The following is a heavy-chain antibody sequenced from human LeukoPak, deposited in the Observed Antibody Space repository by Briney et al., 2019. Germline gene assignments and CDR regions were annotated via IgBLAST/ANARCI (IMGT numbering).Heavy chain of an antibody. CDR1: GYTFTGYY. CDR2: INPNSGGT. Sequence: ASVKVSCKASGYTFTGYYMHWVRQAPGQGLEWMGWINPNSGGTNYAQKFQGRVTMTRDTSISTAYMELSGLRSDDTAVYYCARDAGKAAAGPYSGYWGQGTLVTVSS. V-gene: IGHV1-2*02. J-gene: IGHJ4*02. CDR3: ARDAGKAAAGPYSGY. D-gene: IGHD6-13*01.